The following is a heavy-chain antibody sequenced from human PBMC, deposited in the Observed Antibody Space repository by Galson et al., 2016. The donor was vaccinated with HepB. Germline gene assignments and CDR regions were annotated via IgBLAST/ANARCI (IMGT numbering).Heavy chain of an antibody. CDR2: IFHSGRV. V-gene: IGHV4-4*02. J-gene: IGHJ4*02. CDR1: GGSVSSNDW. D-gene: IGHD2/OR15-2a*01. CDR3: ARQYWGGPSDY. Sequence: ETLSLTCAVSGGSVSSNDWWSWVRQPPGQGLEWIGQIFHSGRVNYTPSLASRVTISIDTSNNHFSLRLTSVTAADTALYYCARQYWGGPSDYWGQGTLVTVSS.